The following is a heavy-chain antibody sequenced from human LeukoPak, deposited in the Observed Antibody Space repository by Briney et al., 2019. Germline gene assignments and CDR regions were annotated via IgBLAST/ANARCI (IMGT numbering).Heavy chain of an antibody. V-gene: IGHV3-72*01. CDR3: ASLIYGDYSY. J-gene: IGHJ4*02. Sequence: PGGSLRLSCAASGFTFSDHYMDWVRQAPGKGLEWDGRTRNKANSYTTDYAASVKGRFTISRDDSKNSLYVQMNSLTTEDTAVYYCASLIYGDYSYWGQGTLVTVSS. CDR1: GFTFSDHY. D-gene: IGHD4-17*01. CDR2: TRNKANSYTT.